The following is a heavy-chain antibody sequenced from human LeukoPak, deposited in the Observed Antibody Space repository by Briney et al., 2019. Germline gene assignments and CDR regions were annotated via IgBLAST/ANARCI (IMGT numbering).Heavy chain of an antibody. CDR2: INPNSGGT. V-gene: IGHV1-2*02. J-gene: IGHJ6*03. CDR1: GYTFTGYY. Sequence: ASVKVSCKASGYTFTGYYMHWVRQAPGQGLEWMGWINPNSGGTNYAQKFQGRVTMTRDTSISTAYMELSRLRSDDTAVYYCARLGPGYCSSTSCHYYYYYMDVWGKGTTVTISS. D-gene: IGHD2-2*01. CDR3: ARLGPGYCSSTSCHYYYYYMDV.